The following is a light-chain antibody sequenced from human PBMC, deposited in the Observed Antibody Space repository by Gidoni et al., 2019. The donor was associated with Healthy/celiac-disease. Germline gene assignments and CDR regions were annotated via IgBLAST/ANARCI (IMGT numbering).Light chain of an antibody. CDR1: NIGSKR. Sequence: SYVLTQPPSVSVAPGQTARITCGGNNIGSKRVHWYQPKPGQAPVLVVYDDSDRPSGIPERFSGSNSGNTATLTISRVEAGDESDYYCQVWDSSSDHRGVFGGGTKLTVL. CDR3: QVWDSSSDHRGV. J-gene: IGLJ3*02. V-gene: IGLV3-21*02. CDR2: DDS.